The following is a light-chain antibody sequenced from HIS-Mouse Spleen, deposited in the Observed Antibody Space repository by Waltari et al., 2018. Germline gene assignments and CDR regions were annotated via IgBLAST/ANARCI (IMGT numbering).Light chain of an antibody. Sequence: DIVMTQSLLSLSVTPGEPPSISCRSSQSLLHSNGYNYLDWYLQKPGQSPQLLIYLGSNRASGVPDRFSGSGSGTDFTLKISRVEAEDVGVYYCMQALQTWTFGQGTKVEIK. CDR2: LGS. J-gene: IGKJ1*01. CDR1: QSLLHSNGYNY. V-gene: IGKV2-28*01. CDR3: MQALQTWT.